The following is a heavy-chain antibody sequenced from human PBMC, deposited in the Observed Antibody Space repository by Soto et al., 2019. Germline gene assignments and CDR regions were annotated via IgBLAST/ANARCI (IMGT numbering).Heavy chain of an antibody. CDR1: GYTFTCYG. CDR2: ISAYNGNT. J-gene: IGHJ4*02. CDR3: ARDATGVEFDY. V-gene: IGHV1-18*01. D-gene: IGHD2-15*01. Sequence: ASVKASCKASGYTFTCYGISWVRQAPGQGLEWMGWISAYNGNTNYAQKLQGRVTMTTDTSTSTAYMELRSLRSDDTAVYYCARDATGVEFDYWGQGTLVTVSS.